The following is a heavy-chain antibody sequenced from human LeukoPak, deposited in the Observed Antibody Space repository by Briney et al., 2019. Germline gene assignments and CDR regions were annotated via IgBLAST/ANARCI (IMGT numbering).Heavy chain of an antibody. D-gene: IGHD2-8*01. CDR1: GFTFSDSA. CDR3: TTPNEGNWFDP. CDR2: IRDKGYGHAT. J-gene: IGHJ5*02. Sequence: GGSLKLSCAASGFTFSDSAIHWVRQASGKGLEWVGRIRDKGYGHATSYAASVKGRFTLSRDDSKNTAYLQMNSLKTEDTALYYCTTPNEGNWFDPWGQGTLVTVSS. V-gene: IGHV3-73*01.